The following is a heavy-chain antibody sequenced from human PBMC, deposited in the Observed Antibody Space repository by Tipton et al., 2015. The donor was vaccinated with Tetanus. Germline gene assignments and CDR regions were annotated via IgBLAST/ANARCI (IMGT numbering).Heavy chain of an antibody. CDR2: IYSGGRT. J-gene: IGHJ4*02. D-gene: IGHD1-26*01. CDR1: GFSVSGNY. V-gene: IGHV3-53*01. CDR3: ARAKGYSGSYFDH. Sequence: SLRLSCAASGFSVSGNYMSWVRQAPGKGLEWVSIIYSGGRTYYADSVKGRFTISRDNSKNTLYLEMNNLRGEDTAVYFCARAKGYSGSYFDHWGQGTLVTVPT.